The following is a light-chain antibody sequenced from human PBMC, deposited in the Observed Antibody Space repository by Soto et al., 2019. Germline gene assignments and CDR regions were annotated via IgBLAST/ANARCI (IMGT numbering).Light chain of an antibody. Sequence: DIQMTQSPSSLSVSVGDRVTITCRASLSIDRYLNWYQQKPGKAPKLLIFAASSLQSGVPSRFSGSGSGTDFSLTISSLQPEDSATYYCQQSYNTPPWTFGQGTKVEIK. CDR3: QQSYNTPPWT. CDR2: AAS. CDR1: LSIDRY. J-gene: IGKJ1*01. V-gene: IGKV1-39*01.